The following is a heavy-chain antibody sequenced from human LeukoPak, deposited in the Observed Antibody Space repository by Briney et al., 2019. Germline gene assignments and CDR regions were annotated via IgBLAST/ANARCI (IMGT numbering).Heavy chain of an antibody. CDR1: GFTFSSYG. CDR3: AKANSQQLLRFDP. CDR2: IRYDGSNK. J-gene: IGHJ5*02. Sequence: PGGSLRLSCAASGFTFSSYGMHWVRQAPGKGLEWVAFIRYDGSNKYYADSVKGRFTISRDNSKNTLYLQMNSLRAEDTAVYYCAKANSQQLLRFDPWGQGTLVTVSS. D-gene: IGHD6-13*01. V-gene: IGHV3-30*02.